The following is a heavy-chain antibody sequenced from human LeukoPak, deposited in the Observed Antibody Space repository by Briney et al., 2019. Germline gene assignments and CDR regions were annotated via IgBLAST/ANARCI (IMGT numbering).Heavy chain of an antibody. V-gene: IGHV4-59*01. D-gene: IGHD2-2*01. CDR1: GGSISSYC. CDR2: IYYSGST. J-gene: IGHJ6*02. CDR3: ASGCSSTSCYPYYYYYYGMDV. Sequence: SETLSLTCTVSGGSISSYCWSWIRRPPGKGLEWIGYIYYSGSTNYNPSLKSRVTISVDTSKNQFSLKLSSVTAADTAVYYCASGCSSTSCYPYYYYYYGMDVWGQGTTVTVSS.